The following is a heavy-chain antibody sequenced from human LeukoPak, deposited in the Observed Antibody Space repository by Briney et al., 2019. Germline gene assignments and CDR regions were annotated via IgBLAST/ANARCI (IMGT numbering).Heavy chain of an antibody. CDR2: IYYSGST. J-gene: IGHJ4*02. D-gene: IGHD3-22*01. Sequence: SETLSLTCTVSGGPISSYYWSWIRQPPGKGLEWIGYIYYSGSTNYNPSLKSRVTISVDTSKNQFSLKLSSVTAADTAVYYCARTPDVFYDSSGYVDYWGQGTLVTVSS. V-gene: IGHV4-59*01. CDR3: ARTPDVFYDSSGYVDY. CDR1: GGPISSYY.